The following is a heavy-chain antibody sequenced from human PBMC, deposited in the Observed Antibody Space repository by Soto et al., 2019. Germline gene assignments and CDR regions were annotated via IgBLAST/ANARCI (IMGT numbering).Heavy chain of an antibody. CDR2: FDPEDGET. V-gene: IGHV1-24*01. Sequence: ASVKVSCKVSGYTLTELSMHWVRQAPGKGLEWMGGFDPEDGETIYAQKFQGRVTMTEDTSTDTAYMELSSLRSEDTAVYYCASGRGGSYYYDSGMDVWGEGTTVTVTS. CDR1: GYTLTELS. J-gene: IGHJ6*04. CDR3: ASGRGGSYYYDSGMDV. D-gene: IGHD2-15*01.